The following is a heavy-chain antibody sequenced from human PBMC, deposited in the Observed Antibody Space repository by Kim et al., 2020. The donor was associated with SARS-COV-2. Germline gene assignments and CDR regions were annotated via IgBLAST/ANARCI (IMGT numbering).Heavy chain of an antibody. Sequence: SETLSLTCTVSGGSVSSGSYYWSWIRQPPGKGLEWIGYIYYSGSTNYNPSLKSRVTISVDTSKNQFSLKLSSVTAADTAVYYCARGSSYSSSGRYFDLWG. D-gene: IGHD6-13*01. CDR3: ARGSSYSSSGRYFDL. V-gene: IGHV4-61*01. J-gene: IGHJ2*01. CDR2: IYYSGST. CDR1: GGSVSSGSYY.